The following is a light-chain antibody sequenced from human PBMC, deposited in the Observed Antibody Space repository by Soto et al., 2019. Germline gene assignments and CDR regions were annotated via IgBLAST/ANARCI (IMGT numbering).Light chain of an antibody. CDR2: GAS. CDR1: QSVGSSY. V-gene: IGKV3-20*01. Sequence: EIVLTQSPGTLSLSPGERATLSCRASQSVGSSYLAWYQQRPGQAPRLLIYGASSRATGIPDRFSGSGSGTDFTLPISALEPEDFAVYYCQQYGSSPSTFGQGTKLEIK. CDR3: QQYGSSPST. J-gene: IGKJ2*01.